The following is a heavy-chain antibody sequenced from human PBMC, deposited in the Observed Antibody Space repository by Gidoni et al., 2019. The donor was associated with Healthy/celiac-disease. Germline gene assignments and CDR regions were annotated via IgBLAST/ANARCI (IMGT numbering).Heavy chain of an antibody. V-gene: IGHV3-33*01. CDR2: IWYDGSNK. Sequence: LEWVAVIWYDGSNKYYADSVKGRFTISRDNSKNTLYLQMNSLRAEDTAVYYCARTMGRTGTTWGDAFDIWGQGTMVTVSS. J-gene: IGHJ3*02. CDR3: ARTMGRTGTTWGDAFDI. D-gene: IGHD1-1*01.